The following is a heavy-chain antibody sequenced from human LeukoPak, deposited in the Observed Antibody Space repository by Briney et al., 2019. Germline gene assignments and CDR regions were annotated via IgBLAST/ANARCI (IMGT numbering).Heavy chain of an antibody. CDR2: IYYSGST. Sequence: SETLSITCTVSGGSISCYYWILIRQPPAKGLQWFGHIYYSGSTNYNPSLKSRVTISVDTSKNQFSLKLSSVTAAGTAVYYCARFSYYDFWSGQYYFDYWGQGTLVTVSS. D-gene: IGHD3-3*01. J-gene: IGHJ4*02. V-gene: IGHV4-59*01. CDR1: GGSISCYY. CDR3: ARFSYYDFWSGQYYFDY.